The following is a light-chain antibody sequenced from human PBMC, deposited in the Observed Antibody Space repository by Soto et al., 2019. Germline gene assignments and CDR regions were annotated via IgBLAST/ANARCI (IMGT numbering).Light chain of an antibody. J-gene: IGKJ4*01. Sequence: DIQMTQSPSSVSASVGDSVTITCRASQGIDNWLAWYQQKPGMAPKLLISAASNLQSGVPTRFSGSGSGTDFILTINSLQPEDFATYCCQQAIHFPLAFGGGTKVEI. CDR2: AAS. CDR1: QGIDNW. CDR3: QQAIHFPLA. V-gene: IGKV1-12*01.